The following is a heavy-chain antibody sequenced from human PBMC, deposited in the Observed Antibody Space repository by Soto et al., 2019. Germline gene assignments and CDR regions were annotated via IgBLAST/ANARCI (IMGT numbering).Heavy chain of an antibody. J-gene: IGHJ6*02. CDR2: IYYSGST. D-gene: IGHD5-12*01. CDR1: DASITSYY. CDR3: ARVGYSGYDLDYYYGMDV. V-gene: IGHV4-59*01. Sequence: QVQLQESGPALVKPSETLSLTCTVSDASITSYYWSWIRQPPGKGLEWIGYIYYSGSTNYNPSLKSRVTISVDTSKNQFSLKLRSVTDADTAVYYCARVGYSGYDLDYYYGMDVWGQGTTVTVSS.